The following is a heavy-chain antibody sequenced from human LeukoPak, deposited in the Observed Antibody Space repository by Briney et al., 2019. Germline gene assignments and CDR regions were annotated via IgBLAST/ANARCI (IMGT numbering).Heavy chain of an antibody. D-gene: IGHD5-18*01. CDR1: GGSFSGYY. CDR2: INHSGST. CDR3: ARGSRGYTYG. Sequence: PSETLSLTCAVYGGSFSGYYWSWIRQPPGKGLEWIGEINHSGSTNYNPSLKSRVTISVDTSKNQFSLKLSSVTAADTAVYYCARGSRGYTYGWGQGTLVTVSS. J-gene: IGHJ4*02. V-gene: IGHV4-34*01.